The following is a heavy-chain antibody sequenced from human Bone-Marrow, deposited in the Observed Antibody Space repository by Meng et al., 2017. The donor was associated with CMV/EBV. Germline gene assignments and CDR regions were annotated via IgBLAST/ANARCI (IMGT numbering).Heavy chain of an antibody. CDR1: GFTFSSYS. J-gene: IGHJ6*02. CDR2: ISSSSSYI. CDR3: ARAGYCSSTSCYRSFYYYGMDV. V-gene: IGHV3-21*01. Sequence: GESLKISCAASGFTFSSYSMNWVRQAPGKGLEWVSSISSSSSYIYYADSVKGRFTISRDNAKNSLYLQMNSLRAEDTAVYYCARAGYCSSTSCYRSFYYYGMDVWGQGTTVTVSS. D-gene: IGHD2-2*02.